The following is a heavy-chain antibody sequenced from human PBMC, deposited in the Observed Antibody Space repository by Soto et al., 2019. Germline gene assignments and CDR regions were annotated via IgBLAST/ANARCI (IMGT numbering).Heavy chain of an antibody. D-gene: IGHD4-17*01. V-gene: IGHV4-30-4*01. CDR1: GGSISTTDYY. CDR2: IYYSGTT. J-gene: IGHJ5*01. Sequence: SETLSLTCNVSGGSISTTDYYWSWIRQPPGKGLEWIGYIYYSGTTYYNPSLKSRVTISRDTSKNQFSLKLSSVSAADTAIYYCVRDNYGDYDSWGQGTLVTVSS. CDR3: VRDNYGDYDS.